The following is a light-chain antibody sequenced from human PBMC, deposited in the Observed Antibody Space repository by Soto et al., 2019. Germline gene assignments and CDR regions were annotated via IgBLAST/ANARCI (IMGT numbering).Light chain of an antibody. CDR3: QQYGSSPPLT. CDR1: QSVSNNY. CDR2: GAS. J-gene: IGKJ4*01. V-gene: IGKV3-20*01. Sequence: EIVLTQSPGTLSLSPGERATLSCRASQSVSNNYLAWYQQKPGQAPRLLIYGASSRATGIPARFGGSGSGTDFTLTISSLEPEDFAVYYCQQYGSSPPLTFGGGTKVEIK.